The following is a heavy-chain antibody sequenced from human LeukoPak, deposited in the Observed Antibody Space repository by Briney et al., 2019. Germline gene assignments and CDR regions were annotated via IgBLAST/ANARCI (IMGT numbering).Heavy chain of an antibody. CDR2: IDRDGFPT. Sequence: HPGGSLRLSCAASGFTFDDYGMSWVRQAPGKGLIWVSRIDRDGFPTIYADSVKGRFTVSRNNARNTLYLQMNNLRDDDSAVYYCAASRWSGALDFWGKGSLVTVSS. V-gene: IGHV3-74*01. CDR3: AASRWSGALDF. CDR1: GFTFDDYG. J-gene: IGHJ4*02. D-gene: IGHD3-3*01.